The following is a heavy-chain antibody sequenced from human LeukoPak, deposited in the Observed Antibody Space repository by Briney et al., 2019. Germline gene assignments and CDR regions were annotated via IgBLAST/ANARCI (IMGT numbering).Heavy chain of an antibody. CDR1: GGSISSSSYY. D-gene: IGHD3-3*01. CDR2: IYYSGST. CDR3: ARHYNFGVMETGWFDP. V-gene: IGHV4-39*01. J-gene: IGHJ5*02. Sequence: SETLSLTCTVSGGSISSSSYYWGWLRQPPGKGLEWIGSIYYSGSTYYNPSLKSRVTISVDTSKNQFSLKLSSVTAADTAVYYCARHYNFGVMETGWFDPWGQGTLVTVSS.